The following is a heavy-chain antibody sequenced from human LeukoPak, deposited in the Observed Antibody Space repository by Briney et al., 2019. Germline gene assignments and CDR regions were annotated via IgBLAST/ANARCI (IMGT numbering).Heavy chain of an antibody. CDR2: INHSGST. CDR3: ARTYYYGSGSYHAFDI. V-gene: IGHV4-34*01. J-gene: IGHJ3*02. D-gene: IGHD3-10*01. CDR1: GGSFSGYY. Sequence: SETLSPTCAVYGGSFSGYYWSWIRQPPGKGLEWIGEINHSGSTNYNPSLKSRVTISVDTSKNQFSLKLSSVTAADTAVYYCARTYYYGSGSYHAFDIWGQGTMVTASS.